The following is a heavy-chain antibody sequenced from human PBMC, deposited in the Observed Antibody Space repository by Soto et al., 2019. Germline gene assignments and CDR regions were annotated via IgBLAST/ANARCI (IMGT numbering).Heavy chain of an antibody. J-gene: IGHJ6*03. V-gene: IGHV1-3*01. CDR2: INAGNGNT. D-gene: IGHD3-16*01. CDR1: GYTFTSYA. Sequence: ASVKVSCKASGYTFTSYAMHWVRQAPGQRLEWMGWINAGNGNTKCSQKFQGRVTITRDTSASTAYMELSGLRSEDTAVYYCARDLTSYYYYYMDVWGQGTTVTVSS. CDR3: ARDLTSYYYYYMDV.